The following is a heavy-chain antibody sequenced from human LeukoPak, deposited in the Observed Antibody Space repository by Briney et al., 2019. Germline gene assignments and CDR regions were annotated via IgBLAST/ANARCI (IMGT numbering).Heavy chain of an antibody. CDR3: ATLAYYDFWSGYSFDY. Sequence: PSETLSLTCAVYGGSFSGYYWSWIRQPPGKGLEWIGEINHSGSTNYNPSLKSRVTISVDTSKNQFSPKLSSVTAADTAVYYCATLAYYDFWSGYSFDYWGQGTLVTVSS. CDR1: GGSFSGYY. CDR2: INHSGST. J-gene: IGHJ4*02. V-gene: IGHV4-34*01. D-gene: IGHD3-3*01.